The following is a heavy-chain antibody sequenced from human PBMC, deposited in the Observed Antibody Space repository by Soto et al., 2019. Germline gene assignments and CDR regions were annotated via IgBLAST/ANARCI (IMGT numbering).Heavy chain of an antibody. V-gene: IGHV4-59*01. CDR3: ALRSMAVVPEY. CDR2: LYYGRSA. J-gene: IGHJ4*02. Sequence: QVQLQESGPGLVKPSETLSLTCAVSGDSISSYYCMWIRQPPGKGLECIGYLYYGRSANYNPSLKSRVTLSVDTSTNQCALTLSSMTAADTAVYYCALRSMAVVPEYWGQGTLVTVSS. D-gene: IGHD3-22*01. CDR1: GDSISSYY.